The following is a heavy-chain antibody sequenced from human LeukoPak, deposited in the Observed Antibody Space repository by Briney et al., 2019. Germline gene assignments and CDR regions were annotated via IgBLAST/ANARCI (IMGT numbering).Heavy chain of an antibody. CDR1: GFMFSKYW. J-gene: IGHJ3*01. V-gene: IGHV3-7*01. CDR2: IKGDGIEK. CDR3: ASEINWGSSAFDV. D-gene: IGHD7-27*01. Sequence: GGSLRLSCTGSGFMFSKYWMTWVRQAPGKGLEWVANIKGDGIEKYYVDSVKGRFTISRDNAGNSLFLQANSLRAEDTAMYYCASEINWGSSAFDVWGQGTMVTVS.